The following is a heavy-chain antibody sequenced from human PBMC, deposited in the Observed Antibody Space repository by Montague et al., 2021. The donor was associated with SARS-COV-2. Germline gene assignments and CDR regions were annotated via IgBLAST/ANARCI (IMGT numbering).Heavy chain of an antibody. CDR2: IYYSGST. CDR1: GGSISSYY. CDR3: ARGGADFGDYGWLDP. V-gene: IGHV4-59*12. J-gene: IGHJ5*02. Sequence: SETLSLTCTVSGGSISSYYWSWIRQPPGKGLEWIGYIYYSGSTNYNPSLKSRVTISLDTSKNQLSLRLTSITAADTAVYFCARGGADFGDYGWLDPWGQGILVTVS. D-gene: IGHD4-17*01.